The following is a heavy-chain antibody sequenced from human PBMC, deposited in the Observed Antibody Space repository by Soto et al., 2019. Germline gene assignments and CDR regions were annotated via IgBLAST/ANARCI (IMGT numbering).Heavy chain of an antibody. J-gene: IGHJ4*02. CDR1: GGSFSGYY. Sequence: QVQLQQWGAGLLKPSETLSLTCAVYGGSFSGYYWSWIRQPPGKGLEWIGEINHSGSTNYNPSLKSRVTIPVDTSKNQFSLKLSSVTAADTAVYYCARQWLSYFDYWGQGTLVTVSS. CDR3: ARQWLSYFDY. D-gene: IGHD5-12*01. CDR2: INHSGST. V-gene: IGHV4-34*01.